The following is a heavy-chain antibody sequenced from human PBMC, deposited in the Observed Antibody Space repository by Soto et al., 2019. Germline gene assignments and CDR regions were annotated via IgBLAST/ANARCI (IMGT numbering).Heavy chain of an antibody. V-gene: IGHV1-69*12. CDR1: GGTFSSYA. CDR3: ARDLPGRIPHGMDV. Sequence: QVQLVQSGAEVKKPESSVKVSCKASGGTFSSYAISWVRQAPGQGLEWMGGIIPIFGTANYAQKFQGRVTITANESTNTAYMELSSLRSEHTAVYYCARDLPGRIPHGMDVWGQGTTVTVSS. CDR2: IIPIFGTA. J-gene: IGHJ6*02.